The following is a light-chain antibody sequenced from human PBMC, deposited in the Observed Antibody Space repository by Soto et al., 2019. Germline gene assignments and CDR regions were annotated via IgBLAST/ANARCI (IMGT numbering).Light chain of an antibody. Sequence: EIVLTQSPGTLSLSTGERATLSCKASQSVDSSTYLAWYQQKPGQAPMLLIYGASSRATGIPDRFSGSGSGTDFSLTISRLEPEDFAGYYCQQYGRSPRTFGQGTKVEIK. CDR1: QSVDSSTY. CDR3: QQYGRSPRT. CDR2: GAS. V-gene: IGKV3-20*01. J-gene: IGKJ1*01.